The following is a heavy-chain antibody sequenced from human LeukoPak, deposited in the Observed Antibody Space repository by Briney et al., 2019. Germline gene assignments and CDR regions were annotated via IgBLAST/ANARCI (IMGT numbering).Heavy chain of an antibody. Sequence: GVSLKISCKGSGYSFTSYWIGWVRQMPGKGLEWMGIIYPGDSDTRYSPSFQGQVTISADKSISTAYLQWSSLKASDTAMYYCATRSSTAGDAFDIWGQGTMVTVSS. CDR1: GYSFTSYW. V-gene: IGHV5-51*01. J-gene: IGHJ3*02. CDR3: ATRSSTAGDAFDI. D-gene: IGHD6-6*01. CDR2: IYPGDSDT.